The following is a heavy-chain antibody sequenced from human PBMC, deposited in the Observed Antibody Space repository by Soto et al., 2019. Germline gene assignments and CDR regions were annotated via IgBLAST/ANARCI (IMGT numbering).Heavy chain of an antibody. CDR1: GFTFSSHS. CDR2: ISSSGSYV. D-gene: IGHD2-2*01. CDR3: ATRYCSSTNCYSFDD. V-gene: IGHV3-21*01. Sequence: EVQLVESGGGLVKPGGSLRLSCAASGFTFSSHSMNWVRQAPGKGLEWVSSISSSGSYVYYADSVKGRFTISRDNAKNSLYLQMNSLRADDTAVYYCATRYCSSTNCYSFDDWGQGTLVTVSS. J-gene: IGHJ4*02.